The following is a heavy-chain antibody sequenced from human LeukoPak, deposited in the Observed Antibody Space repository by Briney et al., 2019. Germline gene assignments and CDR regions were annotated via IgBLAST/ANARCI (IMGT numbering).Heavy chain of an antibody. CDR2: ISGSGGST. D-gene: IGHD4-11*01. J-gene: IGHJ6*03. CDR3: AKGDRSNYLLMDV. CDR1: GFTFSSYA. V-gene: IGHV3-23*01. Sequence: RGSLRLSCAASGFTFSSYAMSWVRQAPGKGLEWVSAISGSGGSTYYADSVKGRFTISRDNSKNTLYLQMNSLRAEDTAVYYCAKGDRSNYLLMDVWGKGTTVTVSS.